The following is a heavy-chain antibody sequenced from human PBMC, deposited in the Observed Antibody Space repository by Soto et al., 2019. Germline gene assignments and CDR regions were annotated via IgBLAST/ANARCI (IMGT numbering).Heavy chain of an antibody. V-gene: IGHV1-69*01. D-gene: IGHD3-10*01. CDR3: ATGTAGVRIDDFDS. CDR1: GESFDTSA. Sequence: QVQLVQSGAELKMPGSSRTVSCRTSGESFDTSAVTWVRQAPGHGLGWVGGMIPVSGRTFYAQKFRGRGSITADEAATTAFLELASRRFDDTAVYYCATGTAGVRIDDFDSWGQGSLVTGSS. CDR2: MIPVSGRT. J-gene: IGHJ4*02.